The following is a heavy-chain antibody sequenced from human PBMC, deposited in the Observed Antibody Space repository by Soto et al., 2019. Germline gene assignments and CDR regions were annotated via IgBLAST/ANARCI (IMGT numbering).Heavy chain of an antibody. CDR1: SASISSGHW. Sequence: PSETLSLTCAVSSASISSGHWWSWVRQSPGKGLEWIGEIYHSGTTNYNPSLESRVTISVDQSKNQFSLKLTSVTAADTVVYFCARDSPYGYTTDPWGQGSLVTVSS. CDR3: ARDSPYGYTTDP. V-gene: IGHV4-4*02. J-gene: IGHJ5*02. CDR2: IYHSGTT. D-gene: IGHD5-12*01.